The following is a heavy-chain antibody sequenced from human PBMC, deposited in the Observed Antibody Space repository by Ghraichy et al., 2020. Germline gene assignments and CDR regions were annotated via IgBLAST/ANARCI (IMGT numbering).Heavy chain of an antibody. Sequence: LSLTCAASGFSVSDNFINWVRQAPGKGLEWVSVIYSGETTYYADSVKGRFTVSRDNSKNTVYLHMNSLRAEDTAVYYCARELMIGYCASGSCYSGLDYWGQGTLVTVSS. J-gene: IGHJ4*02. CDR2: IYSGETT. CDR1: GFSVSDNF. D-gene: IGHD2-15*01. V-gene: IGHV3-53*01. CDR3: ARELMIGYCASGSCYSGLDY.